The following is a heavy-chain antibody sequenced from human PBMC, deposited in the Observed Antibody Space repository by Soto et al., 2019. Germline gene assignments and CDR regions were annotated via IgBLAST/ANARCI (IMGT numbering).Heavy chain of an antibody. CDR3: ARDAAVPGESDRFDY. CDR1: GDSVTSNVW. V-gene: IGHV4-4*02. Sequence: SETLSLTCAVSGDSVTSNVWWSWVRQPPGKGLEWIGEAYHNGLTDYNPSLKSRVSMSVDTSRNEFSLKLTSLTAADTAIYYCARDAAVPGESDRFDYWGQGTLVTVSS. CDR2: AYHNGLT. D-gene: IGHD6-19*01. J-gene: IGHJ4*02.